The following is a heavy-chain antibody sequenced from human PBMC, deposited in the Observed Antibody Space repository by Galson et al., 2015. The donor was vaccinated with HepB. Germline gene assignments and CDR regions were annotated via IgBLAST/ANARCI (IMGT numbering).Heavy chain of an antibody. CDR3: TTGPVGAAAGGDY. CDR2: IKSKTDGGTT. J-gene: IGHJ4*02. CDR1: GFTFSNAW. D-gene: IGHD6-13*01. Sequence: SLRLSCAASGFTFSNAWMSWVRQAPGKGLEWVGRIKSKTDGGTTDYAAPVKGRFTISRDDSKNTLYLQMNSLKTEDTAVYYCTTGPVGAAAGGDYWGQGTLVTVSS. V-gene: IGHV3-15*01.